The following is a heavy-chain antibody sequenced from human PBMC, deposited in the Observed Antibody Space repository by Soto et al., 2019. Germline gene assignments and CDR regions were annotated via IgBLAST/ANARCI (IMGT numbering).Heavy chain of an antibody. D-gene: IGHD5-12*01. V-gene: IGHV4-4*02. CDR3: AVPGRGDFDY. J-gene: IGHJ4*02. CDR2: VYHSGTT. Sequence: LSLTCAVSGASVGTNNWWSWVRQPPGKGLEWIGEVYHSGTTNCNPSLKSRVTISIDKSKNQFSLTLTSMTAADTALYYCAVPGRGDFDYWSQGTLVTVSS. CDR1: GASVGTNNW.